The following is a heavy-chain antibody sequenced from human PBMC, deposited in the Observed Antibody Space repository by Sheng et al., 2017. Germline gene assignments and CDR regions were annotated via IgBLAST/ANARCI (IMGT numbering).Heavy chain of an antibody. D-gene: IGHD3-3*01. CDR3: AKDRRITIFAVATTGLGY. J-gene: IGHJ4*02. CDR2: IRYDGSNK. V-gene: IGHV3-30*02. Sequence: QVQLVESGGGVVQPGGSLRLSCAASGFTFSSYGMHWVRQAPGKGLEWVAFIRYDGSNKFYADSVKGRFTISRDNSKNTLSLQMNSLRPEDTAVYYCAKDRRITIFAVATTGLGYWGQGTLVTVSS. CDR1: GFTFSSYG.